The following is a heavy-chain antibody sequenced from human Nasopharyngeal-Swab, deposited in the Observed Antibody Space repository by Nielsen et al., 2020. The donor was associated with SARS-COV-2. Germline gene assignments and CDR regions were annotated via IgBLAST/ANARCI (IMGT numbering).Heavy chain of an antibody. CDR3: ARLYGDNDY. Sequence: GESLKISCAASGFIFSRYWMTWVRQAPGKGLEWVANIKEDGSEKYYVDSVEGRFTIPRDNGNKSLYLQMNSLRAEDTGVYYCARLYGDNDYWGQGTLVTVSS. CDR2: IKEDGSEK. V-gene: IGHV3-7*01. J-gene: IGHJ4*02. D-gene: IGHD4-17*01. CDR1: GFIFSRYW.